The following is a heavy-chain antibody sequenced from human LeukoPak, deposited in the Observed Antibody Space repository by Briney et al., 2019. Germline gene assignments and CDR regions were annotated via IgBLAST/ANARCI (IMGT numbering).Heavy chain of an antibody. CDR3: ARDSLSLNYYDSSGYFEGPTDY. Sequence: GGSLRLSCAASGFTFSSYGMHWVSQAPGKGLEWVAVIWYDGSNKYYADSVKGRFTISRDNSKNTLYLQMNSLRAEDTAVYYCARDSLSLNYYDSSGYFEGPTDYWGQGTLVTVSS. CDR2: IWYDGSNK. V-gene: IGHV3-33*01. CDR1: GFTFSSYG. D-gene: IGHD3-22*01. J-gene: IGHJ4*02.